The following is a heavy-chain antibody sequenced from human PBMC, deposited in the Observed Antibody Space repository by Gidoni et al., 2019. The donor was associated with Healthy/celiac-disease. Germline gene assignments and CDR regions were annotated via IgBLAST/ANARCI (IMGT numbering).Heavy chain of an antibody. CDR2: ISWNSGSI. Sequence: EVKLVESGGGLVQPGRSLRLSCEASGLPFDVYAMHWVRQAPGKGLEWVSGISWNSGSIGYADSVKGRFTISRDNAKNSLYLQMNSLRAEDTALYYCAKDGYSSGWYHFQHWGQGTLVTVSS. D-gene: IGHD6-19*01. V-gene: IGHV3-9*01. J-gene: IGHJ1*01. CDR1: GLPFDVYA. CDR3: AKDGYSSGWYHFQH.